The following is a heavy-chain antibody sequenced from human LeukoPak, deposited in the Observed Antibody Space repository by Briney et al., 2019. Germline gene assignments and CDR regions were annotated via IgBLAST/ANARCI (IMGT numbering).Heavy chain of an antibody. CDR3: ARRLEYSSGWYGNDAFDT. D-gene: IGHD6-19*01. Sequence: SETLSLTCTVSGGSISDSSYYWGWIRQPPGKGLEWIGSIYHSGSTYYNPSLKSRVTISVDTSKNQFSLKLSSVTAADTAVYYCARRLEYSSGWYGNDAFDTWGQGTMVTVSS. V-gene: IGHV4-39*07. CDR1: GGSISDSSYY. CDR2: IYHSGST. J-gene: IGHJ3*02.